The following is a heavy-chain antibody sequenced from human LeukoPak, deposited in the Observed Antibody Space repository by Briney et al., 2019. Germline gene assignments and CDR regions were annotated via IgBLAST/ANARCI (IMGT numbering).Heavy chain of an antibody. CDR3: ARCKSYSSYEWLGFGSREKEFDP. CDR2: MNPNSGNT. Sequence: GASVKVSCKASGYTFTSYDINWVRQATGQGLEWMGWMNPNSGNTGYAQKFQGRVTMTRNTSRSTAYMELSSLKSEDTAEYYCARCKSYSSYEWLGFGSREKEFDPWGQGTLVTVSS. CDR1: GYTFTSYD. J-gene: IGHJ5*02. V-gene: IGHV1-8*01. D-gene: IGHD5-12*01.